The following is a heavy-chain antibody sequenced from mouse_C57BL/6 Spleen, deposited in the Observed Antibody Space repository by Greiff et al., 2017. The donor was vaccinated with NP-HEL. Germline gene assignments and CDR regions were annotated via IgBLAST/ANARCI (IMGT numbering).Heavy chain of an antibody. CDR2: IHPNSGST. D-gene: IGHD1-1*01. CDR3: AREGYYGSSLGDFDY. CDR1: GYTFTSYW. V-gene: IGHV1-64*01. J-gene: IGHJ2*01. Sequence: QVQLKQPGAELVKPGASVKLSCKASGYTFTSYWMHWVKQRPGQGLEWIGMIHPNSGSTNYNEKFKSKATLTVDKSSSTAYMQLSSLTSEDSAVYYCAREGYYGSSLGDFDYWGKGTTLTASS.